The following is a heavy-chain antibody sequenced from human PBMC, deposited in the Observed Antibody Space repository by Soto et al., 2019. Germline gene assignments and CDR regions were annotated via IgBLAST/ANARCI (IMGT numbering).Heavy chain of an antibody. Sequence: ASVKVSCKASGYTFSDFDINWLRQASGQGPEWMGWMSAKSGDTFFAQRLQGKFNMTWDTSLSTAYMEVGSLTSDDTAIYYCARGNPFNYAGFDVWGQGTTVTVSS. D-gene: IGHD3-16*01. CDR3: ARGNPFNYAGFDV. CDR2: MSAKSGDT. J-gene: IGHJ6*02. V-gene: IGHV1-8*01. CDR1: GYTFSDFD.